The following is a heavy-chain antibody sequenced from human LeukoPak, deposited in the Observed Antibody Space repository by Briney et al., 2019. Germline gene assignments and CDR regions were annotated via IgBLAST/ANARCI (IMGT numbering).Heavy chain of an antibody. V-gene: IGHV4-59*12. J-gene: IGHJ5*02. CDR3: AREGVTAIRGHWFDP. D-gene: IGHD2-21*02. CDR1: DGSISDYF. CDR2: IYYSGST. Sequence: SETLSLTCTVSDGSISDYFWTWIRQPPGKGPEFIGYIYYSGSTYYHPSLKSRVTMSVDTSKNQFSLKLSSVTAADTAVYYCAREGVTAIRGHWFDPWGQGTLVTVSS.